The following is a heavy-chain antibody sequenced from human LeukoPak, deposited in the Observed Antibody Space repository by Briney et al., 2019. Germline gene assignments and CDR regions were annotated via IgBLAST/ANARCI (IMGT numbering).Heavy chain of an antibody. J-gene: IGHJ4*02. CDR3: ATSLDTAGGPY. V-gene: IGHV3-7*01. Sequence: GGSLRLSCAASGFTFTTYWMTWVRQAPGKGLEWVANIKQDGSATYYADSMKGRFTIPRDNAKNSLYLQMNSLRADDTAVYYCATSLDTAGGPYWGQGTLVTVSS. CDR2: IKQDGSAT. CDR1: GFTFTTYW. D-gene: IGHD5-18*01.